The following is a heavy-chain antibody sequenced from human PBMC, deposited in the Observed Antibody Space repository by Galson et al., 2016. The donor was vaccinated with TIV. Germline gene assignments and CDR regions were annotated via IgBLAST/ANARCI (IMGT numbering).Heavy chain of an antibody. CDR1: GFTFSSHD. V-gene: IGHV3-13*01. CDR3: ARGGGPLTDYFHSVGPLDAFDI. CDR2: IGTIRET. J-gene: IGHJ3*02. D-gene: IGHD3-22*01. Sequence: SLRLSCAASGFTFSSHDMHWVRQTTGKRLEWVSAIGTIRETFYADSAKGRFTISRENAKSSLYLQMNTLRAGDTAVYYCARGGGPLTDYFHSVGPLDAFDIWGQGTMVTVSS.